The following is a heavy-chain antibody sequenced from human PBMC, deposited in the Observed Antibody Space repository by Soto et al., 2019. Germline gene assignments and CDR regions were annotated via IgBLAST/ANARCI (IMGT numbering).Heavy chain of an antibody. V-gene: IGHV3-23*01. J-gene: IGHJ4*02. Sequence: PGGSLRLSCAASGFTFSSYAMSWVRQAPGKGLEWVSAISGSGGSTYYADSVKGRFTISRDNSKNTLYLQMNSLRAEDTAVYYCAKSRGYYDSSGYYFLFDYWGQGTLVTVSS. CDR1: GFTFSSYA. D-gene: IGHD3-22*01. CDR2: ISGSGGST. CDR3: AKSRGYYDSSGYYFLFDY.